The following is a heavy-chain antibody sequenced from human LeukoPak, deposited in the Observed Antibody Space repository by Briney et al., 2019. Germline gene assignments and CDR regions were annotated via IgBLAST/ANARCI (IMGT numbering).Heavy chain of an antibody. J-gene: IGHJ4*02. CDR3: AKGFRVAAVLLDY. V-gene: IGHV3-30*18. Sequence: GRSLRLSCAASGFTFSSYGMHWVRQAPGKGLEWGAVISYDGSNKYYADSVKGRFTISRDNSKNTLYLQMNSLRAEDTAVYYCAKGFRVAAVLLDYWGQGTLVTVSS. CDR1: GFTFSSYG. D-gene: IGHD2-15*01. CDR2: ISYDGSNK.